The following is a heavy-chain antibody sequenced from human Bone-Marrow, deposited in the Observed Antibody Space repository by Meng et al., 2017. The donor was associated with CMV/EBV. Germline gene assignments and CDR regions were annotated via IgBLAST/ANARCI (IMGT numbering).Heavy chain of an antibody. CDR3: VHRRTSTSAYSD. V-gene: IGHV2-5*02. Sequence: QITLKESGPTLVKPTQTLTLTCTFSGFSLSTSGVVVGWIRQPPGKALECLALLYWDGDKRYSPSLKNRLTITKDPSKNQVVLTMTNMDPMDTATYYCVHRRTSTSAYSDWGQGTLVTVSS. J-gene: IGHJ4*02. CDR2: LYWDGDK. CDR1: GFSLSTSGVV. D-gene: IGHD2-21*01.